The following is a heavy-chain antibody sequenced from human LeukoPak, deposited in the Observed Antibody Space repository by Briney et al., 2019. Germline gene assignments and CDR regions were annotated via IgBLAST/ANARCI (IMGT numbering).Heavy chain of an antibody. CDR2: INTNTGNP. CDR1: GYTFTSYA. CDR3: VRDIPTYSRYNWFDP. V-gene: IGHV7-4-1*02. D-gene: IGHD2-15*01. J-gene: IGHJ5*02. Sequence: GASVKVSCKASGYTFTSYAMNWVRQAPGQGLEWMGWINTNTGNPTYAQGFTGRFVFSLDTSVSTAYLQISSLKAEDTAVYYCVRDIPTYSRYNWFDPWGQGTLVTVSS.